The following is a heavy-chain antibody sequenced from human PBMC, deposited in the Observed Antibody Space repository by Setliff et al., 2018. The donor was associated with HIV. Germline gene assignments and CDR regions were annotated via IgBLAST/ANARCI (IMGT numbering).Heavy chain of an antibody. CDR3: ARDPPGYGDSNDF. V-gene: IGHV4-38-2*02. J-gene: IGHJ4*02. CDR1: GYSISSRYY. Sequence: KPSETLSLTCTVSGYSISSRYYWGWIRQPPGKGLEWIGSVYHTGSTYYNPSLKSRVTLSIDTSKNQFSLNLHSVTAADTAVYYCARDPPGYGDSNDFWGQGTLVTVSS. D-gene: IGHD4-17*01. CDR2: VYHTGST.